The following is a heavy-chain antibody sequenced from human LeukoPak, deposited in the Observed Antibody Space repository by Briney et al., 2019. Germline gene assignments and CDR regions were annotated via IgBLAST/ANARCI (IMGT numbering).Heavy chain of an antibody. CDR3: ARDGGYPFDY. V-gene: IGHV3-30-3*01. CDR1: GFTFSSYA. CDR2: ISYDGSNK. D-gene: IGHD5-12*01. J-gene: IGHJ4*02. Sequence: TGGSLRLSCAASGFTFSSYAMHWVRQAPGKGLEWVAVISYDGSNKYYADSVKGRFTISRDNSKNTLYLQMNSLRAEDTAVYYCARDGGYPFDYWGQGTLVNVSS.